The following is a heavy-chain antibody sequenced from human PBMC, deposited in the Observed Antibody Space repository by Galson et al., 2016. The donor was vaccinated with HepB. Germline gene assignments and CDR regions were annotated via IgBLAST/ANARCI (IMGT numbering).Heavy chain of an antibody. J-gene: IGHJ4*02. CDR1: GFMYRNYA. D-gene: IGHD6-19*01. Sequence: SLRLSCAASGFMYRNYAMSWVRQAPGKGLEWVSVISGSGGTTFYGDPVKGRFSISRDNSQNTLDLQMNSLTPEDTAIYYCVKIFDYLNGWIDQWGQGTLVTVSS. CDR2: ISGSGGTT. CDR3: VKIFDYLNGWIDQ. V-gene: IGHV3-23*01.